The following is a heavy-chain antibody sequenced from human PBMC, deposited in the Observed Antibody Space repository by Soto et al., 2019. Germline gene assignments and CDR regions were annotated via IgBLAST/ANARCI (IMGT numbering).Heavy chain of an antibody. J-gene: IGHJ6*02. Sequence: SETLSLTCTVSGGSISSSSYYWGWIRQPPGKGLEWIGSIYYSGSTYYNPSLKSRVTIPVDTSKNQFSLKLSSVTAADTAVYYCARQGGIAVAGRDYYYYYGMDVWGQGTTVTVSS. CDR2: IYYSGST. V-gene: IGHV4-39*01. D-gene: IGHD6-19*01. CDR1: GGSISSSSYY. CDR3: ARQGGIAVAGRDYYYYYGMDV.